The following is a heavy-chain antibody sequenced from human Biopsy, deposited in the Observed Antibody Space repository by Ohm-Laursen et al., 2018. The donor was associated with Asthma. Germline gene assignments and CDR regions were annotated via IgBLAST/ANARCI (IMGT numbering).Heavy chain of an antibody. V-gene: IGHV3-30-3*01. CDR2: GGSYYDGGLK. Sequence: SLRPSCSASGFTFGDYWMSWVRQVPGKGLEWVAVGGSYYDGGLKYYADSVNGRFTVSRDDSKNTLYLQMNSLRPDDTAVYYCARDVMEWYLPAFDFWGQGTLVTVSS. CDR1: GFTFGDYW. J-gene: IGHJ4*02. D-gene: IGHD3-3*01. CDR3: ARDVMEWYLPAFDF.